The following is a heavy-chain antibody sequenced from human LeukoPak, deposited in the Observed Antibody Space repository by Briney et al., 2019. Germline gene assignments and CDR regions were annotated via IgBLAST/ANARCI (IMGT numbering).Heavy chain of an antibody. Sequence: SETLSLTCTVSGGSISSYYWSWIRQPPGKGLEYIGFIYYNGSTNYNPSLKSRITISLDTSKNQFSLKLRSVTAADTAVYYRARSPSYDFWSGVRDFDYWGQGTLVTVPS. V-gene: IGHV4-59*01. CDR3: ARSPSYDFWSGVRDFDY. D-gene: IGHD3/OR15-3a*01. CDR1: GGSISSYY. J-gene: IGHJ4*02. CDR2: IYYNGST.